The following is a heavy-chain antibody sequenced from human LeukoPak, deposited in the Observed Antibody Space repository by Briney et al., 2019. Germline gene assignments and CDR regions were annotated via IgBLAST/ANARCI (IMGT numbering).Heavy chain of an antibody. CDR3: ARSDGVCLDY. V-gene: IGHV3-23*01. D-gene: IGHD2-8*01. Sequence: GGSLRLSCATSGFTFSSYAMSWVRQAPGKGLEWVSAINNNGVNTYYADSVRGRFTISRDNAKNSPYLQMNSLRAEDTAVYYCARSDGVCLDYWGQGTLVTVSS. CDR2: INNNGVNT. J-gene: IGHJ4*02. CDR1: GFTFSSYA.